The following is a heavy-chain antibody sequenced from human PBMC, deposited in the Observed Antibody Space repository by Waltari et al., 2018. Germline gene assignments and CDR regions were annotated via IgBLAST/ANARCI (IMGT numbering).Heavy chain of an antibody. CDR2: IKQDGSGK. CDR1: GFTFSSYW. Sequence: EVQLVESGGGLVQPGGSPRLSCAASGFTFSSYWMSWVRQAPGKGLEWVANIKQDGSGKYYVDSVKGRFTISRDNAKNSLYLQMNSLRVEDTGLYYCTRENWNPPDNAFDVWGQGTVVTVSS. CDR3: TRENWNPPDNAFDV. D-gene: IGHD1-1*01. V-gene: IGHV3-7*01. J-gene: IGHJ3*01.